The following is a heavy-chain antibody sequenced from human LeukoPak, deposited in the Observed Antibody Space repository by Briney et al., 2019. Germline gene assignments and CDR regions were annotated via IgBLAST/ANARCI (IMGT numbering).Heavy chain of an antibody. CDR3: ARAGYGDYVSSPFDY. CDR2: IYYSGST. Sequence: SETLSLTCTVSGGSISSSSYYWSWIRQPPGKGLEWIGYIYYSGSTYYNPSLKSRVTISVDTSKNRFSLKLSSVAAADTAVYYCARAGYGDYVSSPFDYWGQGTLVTVSS. V-gene: IGHV4-30-4*01. J-gene: IGHJ4*02. D-gene: IGHD4-17*01. CDR1: GGSISSSSYY.